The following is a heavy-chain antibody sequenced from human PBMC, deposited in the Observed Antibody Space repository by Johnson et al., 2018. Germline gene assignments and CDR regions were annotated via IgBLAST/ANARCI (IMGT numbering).Heavy chain of an antibody. CDR2: TSDDGSNK. V-gene: IGHV3-30-3*01. CDR1: GFTFSSYA. Sequence: QVQLVESGGGVVQPLRSLRLSCAASGFTFSSYAMHWVRQAPGKWLEWVAVTSDDGSNKYSADSVKGRFTIARDNSKNTLYLQMNSLRAEDTAVYYCAREDSTNWGDAFDIWGQGTMVTVSS. CDR3: AREDSTNWGDAFDI. J-gene: IGHJ3*02. D-gene: IGHD2/OR15-2a*01.